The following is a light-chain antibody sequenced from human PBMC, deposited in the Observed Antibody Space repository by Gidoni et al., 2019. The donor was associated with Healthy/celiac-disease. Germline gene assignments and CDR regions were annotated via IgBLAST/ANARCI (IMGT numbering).Light chain of an antibody. V-gene: IGKV1-33*01. CDR1: QTISNS. Sequence: DIPITPSPSSLSASVGDRVTITRHASQTISNSLYWYQKKPRKAPTLLIYDASNLETVVPSRFSGSGSVTDSTFTISSLQPEDIATYYCQRYDNLPLLXXXTRLEIK. CDR3: QRYDNLPL. J-gene: IGKJ5*01. CDR2: DAS.